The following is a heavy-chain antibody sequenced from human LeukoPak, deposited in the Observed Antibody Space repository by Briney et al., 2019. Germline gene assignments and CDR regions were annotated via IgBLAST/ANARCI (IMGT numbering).Heavy chain of an antibody. J-gene: IGHJ4*02. CDR1: GGTFSSYA. D-gene: IGHD5-18*01. Sequence: SVQVSCKASGGTFSSYAISWVRQTPGQGLEWMGRVNPMLDVANYAQNFQGRVTITADKFTSTAYMELSGLRSDDTAVYYCARDRRVGTAMVVDYWGQGTLVTVSS. CDR2: VNPMLDVA. V-gene: IGHV1-69*04. CDR3: ARDRRVGTAMVVDY.